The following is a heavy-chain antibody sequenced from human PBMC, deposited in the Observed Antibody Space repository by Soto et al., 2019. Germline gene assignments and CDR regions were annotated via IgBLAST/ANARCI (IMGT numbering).Heavy chain of an antibody. Sequence: ASVKVSCKASGGTFSSYTISWVRQAPGQGLEWMGRIIPIFGTANYAQKFQGRVTITRDKSTSTAYMALRSLRSDDTAVYYCAREGSAPYYYYGMDVWGQGTTVTVSS. V-gene: IGHV1-69*08. D-gene: IGHD6-19*01. CDR3: AREGSAPYYYYGMDV. CDR1: GGTFSSYT. CDR2: IIPIFGTA. J-gene: IGHJ6*02.